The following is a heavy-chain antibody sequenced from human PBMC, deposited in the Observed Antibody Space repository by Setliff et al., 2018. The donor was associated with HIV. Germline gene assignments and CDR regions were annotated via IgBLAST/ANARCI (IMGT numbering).Heavy chain of an antibody. J-gene: IGHJ4*02. CDR3: VKGRWASPFDN. CDR1: GFTFIDYA. D-gene: IGHD3-16*01. Sequence: GGSLRLSCAASGFTFIDYALNWVRQAPGKGLEWVSSISSSGSYIYYAPSLKGRFTISRDYASNSLYLEMNSLRAEDTAVYYCVKGRWASPFDNWGQGTLVTVSS. CDR2: ISSSGSYI. V-gene: IGHV3-21*01.